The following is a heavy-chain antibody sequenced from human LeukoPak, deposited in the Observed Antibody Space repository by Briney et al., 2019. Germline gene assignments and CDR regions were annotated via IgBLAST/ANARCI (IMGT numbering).Heavy chain of an antibody. J-gene: IGHJ4*02. CDR2: INTGNGNT. CDR3: ARYYYDSSSYFYFDY. D-gene: IGHD3-22*01. Sequence: ASVKVSCKASGYGFTSYAMHWVRQAPGQRLEWMGWINTGNGNTKYSQKFQGRVTITRDTSASTAYMELSSLRSEDTAVYYCARYYYDSSSYFYFDYWGQGTLVTVSS. CDR1: GYGFTSYA. V-gene: IGHV1-3*04.